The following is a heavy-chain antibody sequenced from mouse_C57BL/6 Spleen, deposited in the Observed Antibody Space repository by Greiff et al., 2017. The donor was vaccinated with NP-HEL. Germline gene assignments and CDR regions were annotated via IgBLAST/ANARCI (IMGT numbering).Heavy chain of an antibody. CDR2: IYPRDGST. V-gene: IGHV1-78*01. Sequence: VQLQQSDAELVKPGASVKISCKVSGYTFTDHTIHWMKQRPEQGLEWIGYIYPRDGSTKYNEKFKGKATLTADKSSSSAYMQLNSLTSEDSAVYFCASHLAYYSNFYFDYWGQGTTLTVSS. CDR3: ASHLAYYSNFYFDY. J-gene: IGHJ2*01. CDR1: GYTFTDHT. D-gene: IGHD2-5*01.